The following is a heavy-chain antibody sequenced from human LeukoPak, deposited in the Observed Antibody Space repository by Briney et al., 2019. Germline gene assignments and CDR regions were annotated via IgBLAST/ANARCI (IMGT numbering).Heavy chain of an antibody. CDR3: ARDSGSYSQYYYYGMDV. Sequence: GGSLRLSCAASGFTVSSNYMSWVRQAPGKGLEWVSVIYSGGSTYYADSVKGRFTISRDNSKNTLYLQMNSLRAEDTAVYYCARDSGSYSQYYYYGMDVWGQGTTVTVSS. V-gene: IGHV3-66*01. CDR2: IYSGGST. J-gene: IGHJ6*02. CDR1: GFTVSSNY. D-gene: IGHD1-26*01.